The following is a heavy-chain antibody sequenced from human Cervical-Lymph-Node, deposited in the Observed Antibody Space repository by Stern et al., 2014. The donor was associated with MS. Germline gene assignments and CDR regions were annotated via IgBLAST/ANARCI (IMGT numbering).Heavy chain of an antibody. CDR1: GFTFDDYA. D-gene: IGHD6-19*01. J-gene: IGHJ4*02. V-gene: IGHV3-9*01. Sequence: QLVESGGAFVQPGTSLRLSCAASGFTFDDYAMHWVRQAPGKGLEWVSFIPWDGGRIEYADSVTGRFNVSRASGKNSLYLQMNILSPEDTAVYFCAKDITLFSVAPIFRTPLFDSWGPGTLVTVSS. CDR3: AKDITLFSVAPIFRTPLFDS. CDR2: IPWDGGRI.